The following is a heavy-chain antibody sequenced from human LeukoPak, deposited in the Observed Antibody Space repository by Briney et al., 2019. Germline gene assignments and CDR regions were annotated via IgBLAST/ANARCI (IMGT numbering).Heavy chain of an antibody. V-gene: IGHV4-34*01. CDR1: GGSFSGYY. Sequence: SETLSLTCAVYGGSFSGYYWSWIRQPPGKGLEWIGVINHSGSTNYNPSLKSRVTISVDTSKNQFSLKLSSVTAADTAVYYCARGSVVSFYYYYYYMDVWGKGTTVTVSS. CDR3: ARGSVVSFYYYYYYMDV. J-gene: IGHJ6*03. D-gene: IGHD4-23*01. CDR2: INHSGST.